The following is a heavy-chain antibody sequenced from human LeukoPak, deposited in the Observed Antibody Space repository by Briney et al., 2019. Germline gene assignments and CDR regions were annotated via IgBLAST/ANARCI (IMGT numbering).Heavy chain of an antibody. CDR3: ARHFGTGTPFDY. V-gene: IGHV5-51*01. CDR1: GYRFSNYW. CDR2: TGASDT. J-gene: IGHJ4*02. D-gene: IGHD3/OR15-3a*01. Sequence: GESLKISCQGSGYRFSNYWIGWVRQAPGKGLEWMGVTGASDTRYSPSFEGQVTMSVDKSINTAYLQWSSLKASDTAMYYCARHFGTGTPFDYWGQGTLVTVSS.